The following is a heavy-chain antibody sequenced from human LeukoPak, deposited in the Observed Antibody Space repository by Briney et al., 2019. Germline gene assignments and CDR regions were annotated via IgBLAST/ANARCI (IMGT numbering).Heavy chain of an antibody. CDR3: ARVGRDYYDSSGYYVDY. V-gene: IGHV3-23*01. Sequence: GGSLRLSCAASGFTFSSYAMSWVRQAPGKGLEWVSAISGSGGSTYYADSMKGRFTISRDNAKNSLYLQMNSLRAEDTAVYYCARVGRDYYDSSGYYVDYWGQGTLVTVSP. J-gene: IGHJ4*02. CDR2: ISGSGGST. D-gene: IGHD3-22*01. CDR1: GFTFSSYA.